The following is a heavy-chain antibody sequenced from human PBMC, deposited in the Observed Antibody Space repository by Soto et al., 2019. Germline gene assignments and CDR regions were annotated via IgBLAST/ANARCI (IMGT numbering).Heavy chain of an antibody. CDR2: IIPIFGTA. D-gene: IGHD4-4*01. CDR3: VSLRHYRNFAYYYYGMDV. CDR1: GGTFSSYA. Sequence: ASVKVSCEASGGTFSSYAISWVRQDPGQGLEWMGGIIPIFGTANYAQKFQGRVTITADKSTSTAYMEVSSLKYEETAVYFCVSLRHYRNFAYYYYGMDVWVQGATVPISS. V-gene: IGHV1-69*06. J-gene: IGHJ6*02.